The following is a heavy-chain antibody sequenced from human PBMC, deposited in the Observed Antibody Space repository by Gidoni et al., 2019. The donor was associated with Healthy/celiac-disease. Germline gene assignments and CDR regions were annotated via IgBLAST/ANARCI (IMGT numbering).Heavy chain of an antibody. Sequence: QVQLVQSGAEVKKPGASVKVSCKASGYTFTSYAINWVRQATGQGLAWMGWMNPNSGNTGYAQKFQGRVTMTRNTSISTAYMELSSLRSEDTAVYYCARGIGLEVATIFHYWGQGTLVTVSS. V-gene: IGHV1-8*01. D-gene: IGHD5-12*01. CDR1: GYTFTSYA. J-gene: IGHJ4*02. CDR3: ARGIGLEVATIFHY. CDR2: MNPNSGNT.